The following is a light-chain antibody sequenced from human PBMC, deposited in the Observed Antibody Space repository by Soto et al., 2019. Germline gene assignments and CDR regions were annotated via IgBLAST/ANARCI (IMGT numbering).Light chain of an antibody. J-gene: IGKJ3*01. Sequence: EIVLTQSPATLSLSPGERATLSCRASQSVSSYLAWYQQKPGQAPRLLIYGVSTRATGIPVRFSGSGSGTEFTLTISSLQSEDFAVYFCQQYNNWPFTFGPGTKVDIK. V-gene: IGKV3-15*01. CDR2: GVS. CDR1: QSVSSY. CDR3: QQYNNWPFT.